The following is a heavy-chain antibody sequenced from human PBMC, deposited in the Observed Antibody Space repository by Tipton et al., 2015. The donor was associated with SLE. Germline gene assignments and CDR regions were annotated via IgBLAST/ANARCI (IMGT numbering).Heavy chain of an antibody. CDR1: GFTFSSYS. CDR2: IWYNGSNK. D-gene: IGHD6-13*01. CDR3: ARDYSSSRGNWLDP. J-gene: IGHJ5*02. V-gene: IGHV3-33*08. Sequence: SLRLSCAASGFTFSSYSMNWVRQAPGKGLEWVARIWYNGSNKHYADSVKGRFTISRDNSKNTLSLQINSLRVEDTAVYLCARDYSSSRGNWLDPWGQGTLVTVSS.